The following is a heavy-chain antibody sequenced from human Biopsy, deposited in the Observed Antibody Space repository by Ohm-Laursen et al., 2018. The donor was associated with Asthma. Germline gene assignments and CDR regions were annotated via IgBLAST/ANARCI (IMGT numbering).Heavy chain of an antibody. CDR3: ARAPQPQNYGSGNAQYGLDV. J-gene: IGHJ6*02. CDR2: INPNSGNT. Sequence: VSSVKVSCNASGYTFNAYYIHWVRQAPGQEFEWMGRINPNSGNTHYAHKFQGRVTMTRDTSISTVYMELTSLRSDDPAVYYCARAPQPQNYGSGNAQYGLDVWGQGTTVTVSS. D-gene: IGHD3-10*01. CDR1: GYTFNAYY. V-gene: IGHV1-2*06.